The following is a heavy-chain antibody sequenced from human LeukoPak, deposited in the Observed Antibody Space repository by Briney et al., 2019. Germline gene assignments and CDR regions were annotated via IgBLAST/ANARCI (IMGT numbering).Heavy chain of an antibody. CDR3: ARAGSGSGWYFDY. CDR2: ISPYNGNT. Sequence: ASVKVSCKASGYDVTSVGITWVRQAPGQGLEWMGWISPYNGNTRYVHKLQCRVTMTTDTSTSTGYMELRSLRFDDTAVYYCARAGSGSGWYFDYWGQGTLVTVSS. CDR1: GYDVTSVG. D-gene: IGHD6-19*01. V-gene: IGHV1-18*01. J-gene: IGHJ4*02.